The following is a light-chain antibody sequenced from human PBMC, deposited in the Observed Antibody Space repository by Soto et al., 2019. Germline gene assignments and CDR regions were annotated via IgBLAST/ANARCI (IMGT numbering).Light chain of an antibody. CDR3: AAWDDSLNGYV. CDR1: SSNIGSNT. Sequence: QSVLTQPPSASETPGQRVTISCSGSSSNIGSNTVNWYQQFPETAPKLLIFGNNQRPSGVPDRFPGSKSGTSASLAISGLQSEDEADYYCAAWDDSLNGYVFGTGTKVTVL. J-gene: IGLJ1*01. CDR2: GNN. V-gene: IGLV1-44*01.